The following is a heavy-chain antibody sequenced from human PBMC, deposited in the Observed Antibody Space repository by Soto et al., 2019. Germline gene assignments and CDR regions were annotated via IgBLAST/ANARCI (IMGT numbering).Heavy chain of an antibody. CDR2: IIPIFGTA. CDR1: GGTFSSYA. D-gene: IGHD3-22*01. Sequence: QVQLVQSGAEVKKPGSSVKVSCKASGGTFSSYAISWVRQAPGQGLEWMGGIIPIFGTANYAQKFQGRVTITAEDSTSTAYMELSSLRSEDTAVYYCARTVWYYDSSGYYGPFDYWGQGTLVTVSS. V-gene: IGHV1-69*01. CDR3: ARTVWYYDSSGYYGPFDY. J-gene: IGHJ4*02.